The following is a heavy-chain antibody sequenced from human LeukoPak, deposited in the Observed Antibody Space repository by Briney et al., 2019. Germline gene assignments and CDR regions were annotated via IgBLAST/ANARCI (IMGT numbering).Heavy chain of an antibody. V-gene: IGHV3-21*01. D-gene: IGHD2-15*01. CDR3: ARTYGYCSGGSCYGSSYYYMDV. CDR2: ITSSSSHT. CDR1: GFIFSTYN. J-gene: IGHJ6*03. Sequence: PGGSLRLSCSASGFIFSTYNMNWVRQAPGKALEWVSSITSSSSHTYYADSVKGRYTISRDNAKNSLYLQMNSLRAEDTAVYYCARTYGYCSGGSCYGSSYYYMDVWGKGTTVTIPS.